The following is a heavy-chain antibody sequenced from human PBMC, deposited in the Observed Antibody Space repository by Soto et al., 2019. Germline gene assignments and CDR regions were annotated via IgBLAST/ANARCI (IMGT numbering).Heavy chain of an antibody. J-gene: IGHJ3*02. D-gene: IGHD2-15*01. Sequence: GGSLRLSCAASGFTFSSYSMNWVRQAPGKGLEWVSYISSSSSTIYYADSVKGRFTISRDNAKNSRYLQMNSLRAEDTAVYYCARDQGYCSGGSCPRGAFDIWGQGTMVTVSS. V-gene: IGHV3-48*01. CDR2: ISSSSSTI. CDR1: GFTFSSYS. CDR3: ARDQGYCSGGSCPRGAFDI.